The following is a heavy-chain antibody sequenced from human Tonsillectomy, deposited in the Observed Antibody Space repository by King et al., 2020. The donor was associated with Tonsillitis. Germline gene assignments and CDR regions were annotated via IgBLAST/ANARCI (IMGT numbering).Heavy chain of an antibody. CDR2: IYSGGST. CDR1: GFTVSSNY. V-gene: IGHV3-53*01. Sequence: VQLVESGGGLIQPGGSLRLSCAASGFTVSSNYMSWVRQAPGKGLEWVSVIYSGGSTYYADSAKGRFTISRDNSKNTLYLQMNSLRAEDTAVYYCARSEFGFWSGYSHFDYWGQGTLVTVSS. CDR3: ARSEFGFWSGYSHFDY. J-gene: IGHJ4*02. D-gene: IGHD3-3*01.